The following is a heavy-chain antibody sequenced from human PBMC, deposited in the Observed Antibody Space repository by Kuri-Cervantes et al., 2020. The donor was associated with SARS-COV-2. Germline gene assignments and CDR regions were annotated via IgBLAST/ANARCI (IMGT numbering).Heavy chain of an antibody. J-gene: IGHJ4*02. CDR2: IIPIFGTA. Sequence: SVKVSCKASGGTFSSYAISWVRQAPGQGLEWMGGIIPIFGTANYAQKFQGRVTIAADKSTSTAYMELSSLRSEDTAVYYCARFGSQEDGYNSGNYWGQGTLVTVSS. D-gene: IGHD5-24*01. CDR1: GGTFSSYA. V-gene: IGHV1-69*06. CDR3: ARFGSQEDGYNSGNY.